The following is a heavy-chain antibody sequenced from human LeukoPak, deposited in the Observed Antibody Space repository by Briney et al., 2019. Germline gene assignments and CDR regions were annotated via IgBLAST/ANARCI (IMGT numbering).Heavy chain of an antibody. Sequence: GGSLRLSCAASGFTFSDYYMSWIRQAPGKGLEWVSHISSSGSTIYYADSVKGRFTISRDNAKNSPYLQMNSLRAEDTAVYYCASRDVDTALDYWGQGTLVTVSS. CDR1: GFTFSDYY. CDR2: ISSSGSTI. D-gene: IGHD5-18*01. CDR3: ASRDVDTALDY. J-gene: IGHJ4*02. V-gene: IGHV3-11*01.